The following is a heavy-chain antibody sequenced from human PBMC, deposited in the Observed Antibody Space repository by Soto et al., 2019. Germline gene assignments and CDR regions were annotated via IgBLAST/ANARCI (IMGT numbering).Heavy chain of an antibody. V-gene: IGHV3-33*01. J-gene: IGHJ4*02. D-gene: IGHD3-10*01. CDR3: ARAVRGVAIDY. CDR2: IWYDGSKQ. Sequence: QVQLVESGGGVVQPGRSLRLSCAASGSIFSSYGMHWVRQAPGQGLEWLAVIWYDGSKQYYADSVKGRFTISKDNSKNTVYLQMNRLRAEDTAVYYCARAVRGVAIDYWGQGTLVTVSS. CDR1: GSIFSSYG.